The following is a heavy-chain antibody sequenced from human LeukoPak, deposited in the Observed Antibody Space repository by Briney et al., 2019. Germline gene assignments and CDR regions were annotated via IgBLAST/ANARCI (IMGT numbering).Heavy chain of an antibody. J-gene: IGHJ4*02. Sequence: GASVKVSCKASGGTFSSYAISWVRQAPGQGLEWMGGIIPIFGTANYAQKFQGRVTITADKSTSTAYMELSSLRSEDTAVYYCARDQHFWSGYNHFDYWGQGTLVTVSS. CDR1: GGTFSSYA. CDR3: ARDQHFWSGYNHFDY. V-gene: IGHV1-69*06. CDR2: IIPIFGTA. D-gene: IGHD3-3*02.